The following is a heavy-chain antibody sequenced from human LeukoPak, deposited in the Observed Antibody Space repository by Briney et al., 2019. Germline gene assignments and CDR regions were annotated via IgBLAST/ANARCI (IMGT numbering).Heavy chain of an antibody. CDR1: GYTFTSYD. J-gene: IGHJ4*02. CDR2: MNPNSGDT. CDR3: ARGRALWFGLRNFDY. Sequence: GASVKVSCKASGYTFTSYDINWVRQATGQGLEWMGWMNPNSGDTGYAQKFQGRVTMTRNTSISTAYMELSSLRSEDTAVYYCARGRALWFGLRNFDYWGQGTLVTVSS. V-gene: IGHV1-8*01. D-gene: IGHD3-10*01.